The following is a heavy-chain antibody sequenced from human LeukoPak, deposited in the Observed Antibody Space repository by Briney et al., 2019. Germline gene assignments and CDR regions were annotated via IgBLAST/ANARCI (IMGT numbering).Heavy chain of an antibody. V-gene: IGHV1-2*02. CDR1: GYTFTGYY. CDR2: INPNSGGT. J-gene: IGHJ6*03. D-gene: IGHD6-13*01. CDR3: ARVGFPGSWYAADYYYYYMDV. Sequence: GASVKVSCKASGYTFTGYYMHWVRQAPGQGLEWMGWINPNSGGTNYAQKFQGRVTMTRDTSISTAYMELSRLRSDDTAVYYCARVGFPGSWYAADYYYYYMDVWGKGTTVTVSS.